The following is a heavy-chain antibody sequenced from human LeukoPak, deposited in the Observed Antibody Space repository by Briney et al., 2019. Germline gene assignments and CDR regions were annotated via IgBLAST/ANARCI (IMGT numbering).Heavy chain of an antibody. CDR2: IYYSGNT. J-gene: IGHJ4*02. CDR1: GSFISSSSYY. D-gene: IGHD6-13*01. Sequence: PSETLSLTCTVSGSFISSSSYYWARIRQPPGKGLEWIVTIYYSGNTYYNPSFKSRATISVDTSKNQFYLKLNPVTDADTALYYCARRWSTSWTTFDYWGQGTLVTVSS. CDR3: ARRWSTSWTTFDY. V-gene: IGHV4-39*01.